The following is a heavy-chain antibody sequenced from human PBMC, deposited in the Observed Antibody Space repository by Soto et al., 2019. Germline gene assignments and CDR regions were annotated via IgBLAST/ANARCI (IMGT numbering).Heavy chain of an antibody. Sequence: EVQLLESGGGLVQPGGSLRLSCAASGFTFSSYGMTWVRQAPGKGLEWVSFSSATGAGTYYADSVKGRFTISRDNSKNPLYPQMTRLRADDTAVYYCAKDRRAGGNYGFYSDFWGQGALVIVSS. V-gene: IGHV3-23*01. J-gene: IGHJ4*02. CDR1: GFTFSSYG. CDR2: SSATGAGT. D-gene: IGHD1-7*01. CDR3: AKDRRAGGNYGFYSDF.